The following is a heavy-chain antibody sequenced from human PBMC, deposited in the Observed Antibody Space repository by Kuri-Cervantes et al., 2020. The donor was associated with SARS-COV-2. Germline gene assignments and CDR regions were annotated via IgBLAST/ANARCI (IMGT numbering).Heavy chain of an antibody. J-gene: IGHJ4*02. Sequence: GGSLRLSCAASGFTFTNYEMNWVRQAPGKGLEWVANIKQDGSEKYYVDSVKGRFTISRDNAKNSLYLQMNSLRAEDTAVYYCARDRSFTPDYWGQGTLVTVSS. CDR3: ARDRSFTPDY. CDR1: GFTFTNYE. D-gene: IGHD3-10*01. V-gene: IGHV3-7*01. CDR2: IKQDGSEK.